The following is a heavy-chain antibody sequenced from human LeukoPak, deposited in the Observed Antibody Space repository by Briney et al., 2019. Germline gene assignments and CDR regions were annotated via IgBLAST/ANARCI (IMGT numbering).Heavy chain of an antibody. CDR3: AKAPKGSGYRPSVY. D-gene: IGHD3-3*01. CDR1: GFTFSDYY. Sequence: GGSLRLSCAASGFTFSDYYMSWVRQAPGKGLEWVSAISGSGGSTYYADSVKGRFTISRDNSKNTLYLQMNSLRAEDTAVYYCAKAPKGSGYRPSVYWGQGTLVTVSS. V-gene: IGHV3-23*01. CDR2: ISGSGGST. J-gene: IGHJ4*02.